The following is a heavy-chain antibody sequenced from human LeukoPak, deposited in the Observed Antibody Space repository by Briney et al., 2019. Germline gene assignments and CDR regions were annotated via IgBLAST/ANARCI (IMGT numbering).Heavy chain of an antibody. CDR2: IYSGGST. Sequence: GGSLRLSCAASGFTVSSNYMSWVRQAPGKGLEWGSVIYSGGSTYYADSVKGRFTISRDNSKNTLYLQMNSLRAEDTAVYYCARGPSFDDTFGDYWGQGTLVTVSS. J-gene: IGHJ4*02. CDR1: GFTVSSNY. CDR3: ARGPSFDDTFGDY. V-gene: IGHV3-53*01. D-gene: IGHD3-16*01.